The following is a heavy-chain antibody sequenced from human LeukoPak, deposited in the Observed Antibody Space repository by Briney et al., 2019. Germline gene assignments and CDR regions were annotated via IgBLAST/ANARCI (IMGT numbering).Heavy chain of an antibody. Sequence: GASVKVSCKASGYTFTSYGISWVRQAPGQGLEWMGWISAYNGNTNYAQKLQGRVTMTTDASTSTAYMELRSLRSDDTAVYYCARAITMVRGVITPCNWFDPWGQGTLVTVSS. CDR2: ISAYNGNT. CDR1: GYTFTSYG. V-gene: IGHV1-18*01. J-gene: IGHJ5*02. CDR3: ARAITMVRGVITPCNWFDP. D-gene: IGHD3-10*01.